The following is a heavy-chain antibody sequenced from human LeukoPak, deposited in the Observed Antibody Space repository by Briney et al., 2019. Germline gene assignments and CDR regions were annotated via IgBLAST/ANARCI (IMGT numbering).Heavy chain of an antibody. D-gene: IGHD6-13*01. CDR3: ARGKAAAASTPPFDP. CDR1: GGSINYYY. J-gene: IGHJ5*02. V-gene: IGHV4-59*01. CDR2: IYYSGST. Sequence: SETLSLTCTVSGGSINYYYWNWIRQPPGKGLEWIGHIYYSGSTNYNSSLKSRVTTSVDTSRNQFSLKLSSLTAADTAVYYCARGKAAAASTPPFDPWGQGTLVTVSS.